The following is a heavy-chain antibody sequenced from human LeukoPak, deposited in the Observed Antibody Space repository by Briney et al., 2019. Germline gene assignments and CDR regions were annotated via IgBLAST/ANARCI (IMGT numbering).Heavy chain of an antibody. J-gene: IGHJ4*02. CDR1: GFIFSSYW. CDR3: ARRTPLASVFDS. Sequence: GGSLRLSXAASGFIFSSYWMSWVRQAPGKGLEWVAEIRHDGSEKYHVDSVTGRFTISRDNAKNSLYLQMYSLRAEDTAVYYCARRTPLASVFDSWGQGTLVTVSS. CDR2: IRHDGSEK. D-gene: IGHD3-3*02. V-gene: IGHV3-7*01.